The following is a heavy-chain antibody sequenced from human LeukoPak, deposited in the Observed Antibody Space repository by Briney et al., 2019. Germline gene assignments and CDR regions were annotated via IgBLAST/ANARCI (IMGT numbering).Heavy chain of an antibody. CDR1: GFTFDDYA. J-gene: IGHJ4*02. Sequence: PGGSLRLSCAASGFTFDDYAMHWVRQAPGKGLEGVSDISWSGGSIYYADSVKGRFTISRDNAKNSLYLQMNSLRAEDTALYYCAKDIGYGSGSYYDYWGQGTLVTVSS. CDR3: AKDIGYGSGSYYDY. V-gene: IGHV3-9*01. D-gene: IGHD3-10*01. CDR2: ISWSGGSI.